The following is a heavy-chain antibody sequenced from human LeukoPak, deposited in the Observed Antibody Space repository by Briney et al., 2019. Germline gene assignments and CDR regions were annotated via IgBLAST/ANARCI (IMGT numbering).Heavy chain of an antibody. J-gene: IGHJ4*02. CDR3: ARDVRTSGYGHYHFYH. CDR1: GDSISSGGYY. D-gene: IGHD3-22*01. CDR2: IYHSGST. Sequence: PSETLSLTCTVSGDSISSGGYYWSWIRQPPGKGLEWIGYIYHSGSTYSNPSLKSRVTISVDRSKNQFSLTLMSVTAADTAVYYCARDVRTSGYGHYHFYHWGQGTLVTVSS. V-gene: IGHV4-30-2*01.